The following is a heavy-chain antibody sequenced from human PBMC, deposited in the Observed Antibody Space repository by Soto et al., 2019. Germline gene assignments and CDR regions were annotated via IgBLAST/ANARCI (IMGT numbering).Heavy chain of an antibody. Sequence: EVQLVESGGGLVQPGRSLRLYCAASGFTFDDYAMHWVRQAPGKGLEWVSGISWNSGRIGYADSVKGRFTISRDTAKNALYLQMNSLRVEDTAFYYCATCAGGDCCAYYFDYWGQGTLVTVSS. CDR1: GFTFDDYA. CDR3: ATCAGGDCCAYYFDY. D-gene: IGHD2-21*01. J-gene: IGHJ4*02. CDR2: ISWNSGRI. V-gene: IGHV3-9*01.